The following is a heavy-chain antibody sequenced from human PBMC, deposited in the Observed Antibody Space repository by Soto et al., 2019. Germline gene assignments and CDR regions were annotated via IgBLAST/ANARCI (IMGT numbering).Heavy chain of an antibody. V-gene: IGHV3-74*01. CDR2: IYTDGSST. CDR1: GFTFSSYW. Sequence: EVQLVESGGGLVQPGGSLRLSCAASGFTFSSYWMHWVRQAPGKGLVWVSRIYTDGSSTSYADSVKGRFTISRDNAENTLYLQMNCLRAEDTAVYYCAVAVAGPTAIGYWGQGTLVTVSS. D-gene: IGHD6-19*01. CDR3: AVAVAGPTAIGY. J-gene: IGHJ4*02.